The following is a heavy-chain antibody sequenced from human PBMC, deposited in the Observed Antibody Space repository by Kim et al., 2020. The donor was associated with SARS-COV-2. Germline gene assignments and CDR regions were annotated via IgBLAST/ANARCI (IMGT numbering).Heavy chain of an antibody. CDR2: IWYDGSNK. V-gene: IGHV3-33*01. CDR1: GFTFSSYG. Sequence: GGSLRLSCAASGFTFSSYGMHWVRQAPGKGLEWVAVIWYDGSNKYYADSVKGRFTISRDNSKNTLYLQMNSLRAEDTAVYYCARESSGVSWFDPWGQGTLVTVSS. CDR3: ARESSGVSWFDP. J-gene: IGHJ5*02. D-gene: IGHD6-25*01.